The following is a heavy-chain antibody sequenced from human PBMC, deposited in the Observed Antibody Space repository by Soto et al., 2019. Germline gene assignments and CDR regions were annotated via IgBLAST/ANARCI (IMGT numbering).Heavy chain of an antibody. CDR1: GFTFSSYA. CDR2: ISGSGGST. J-gene: IGHJ3*02. D-gene: IGHD3-22*01. V-gene: IGHV3-23*01. CDR3: AKDYYDSSGYPGAFDI. Sequence: PGGYLRLSCAASGFTFSSYAMSWVRKAPGKGLEWVSAISGSGGSTYYADSVKGRFTISRDNSKNTLYLQMNSLRAEDTAVYYCAKDYYDSSGYPGAFDIWGQGTMVTVSS.